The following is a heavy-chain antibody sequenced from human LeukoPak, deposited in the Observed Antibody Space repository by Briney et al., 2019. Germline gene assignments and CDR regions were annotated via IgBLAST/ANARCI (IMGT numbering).Heavy chain of an antibody. CDR3: GRFGYVAAVDS. Sequence: QSGGSLRLSCTASGFTFSSYWMTWVRQAPGKGLEWVANIEPAGSATYYVDSVKGRFTISRDNAKNLLYLQMNSLRAEDSAVYHCGRFGYVAAVDSWGQGALATVSS. V-gene: IGHV3-7*01. CDR2: IEPAGSAT. CDR1: GFTFSSYW. J-gene: IGHJ4*02. D-gene: IGHD2-15*01.